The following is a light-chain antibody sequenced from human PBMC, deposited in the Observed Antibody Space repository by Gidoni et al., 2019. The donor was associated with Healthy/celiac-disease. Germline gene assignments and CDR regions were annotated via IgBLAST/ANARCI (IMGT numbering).Light chain of an antibody. CDR3: KQDNSYPLT. J-gene: IGKJ4*01. V-gene: IGKV1-5*01. CDR1: QSISSW. CDR2: DAS. Sequence: DILMTQSPSTLSASVGDRVTSTCRASQSISSWLAWYQQKPGKAPKLLIYDASSLESGVPSRFSGSGSGTEFTLKISRLQPDDFATYYCKQDNSYPLTFGGGTKVEIK.